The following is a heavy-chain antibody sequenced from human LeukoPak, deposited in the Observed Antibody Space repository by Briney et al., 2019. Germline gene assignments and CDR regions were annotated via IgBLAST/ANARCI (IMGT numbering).Heavy chain of an antibody. CDR3: ARVGGARSGFFDY. J-gene: IGHJ4*02. Sequence: ASVKVSFKASGYTFTSYGISWVRQATGQGLEWMGWMNPNSGHTGYAQKFQGRITMTRNTSISTAYMELSSLRSEDTAVYYCARVGGARSGFFDYWGQGTLVTVSS. D-gene: IGHD3-16*01. CDR2: MNPNSGHT. CDR1: GYTFTSYG. V-gene: IGHV1-8*02.